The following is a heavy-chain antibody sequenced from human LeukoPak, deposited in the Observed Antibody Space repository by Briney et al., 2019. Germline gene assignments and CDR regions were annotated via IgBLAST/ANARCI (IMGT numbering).Heavy chain of an antibody. J-gene: IGHJ4*02. CDR3: ARGSINYASGNYYH. CDR1: GGSISSYY. D-gene: IGHD3-10*01. CDR2: IYYSGST. Sequence: SETLSLTCTVSGGSISSYYWSWIRQPPGKGLEWIGYIYYSGSTNYNPSLKSRVTISVDRSKNQFSLKLSSVTAADTAVYYCARGSINYASGNYYHWGQGTLVTVSS. V-gene: IGHV4-59*12.